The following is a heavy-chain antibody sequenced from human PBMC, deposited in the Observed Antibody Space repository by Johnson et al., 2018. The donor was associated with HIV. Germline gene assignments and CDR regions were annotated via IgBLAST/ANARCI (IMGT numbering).Heavy chain of an antibody. CDR1: GFTFSSYG. CDR3: AKDLYSSSWTNDAFDI. D-gene: IGHD6-13*01. CDR2: IWYDGSNR. V-gene: IGHV3-33*06. J-gene: IGHJ3*02. Sequence: QLVESGGGVVQPGRSLRVSCAASGFTFSSYGMHWVRQAPGKGLEWVAVIWYDGSNRYYADSVKGRFTISRDNSKNTLYLQMNRLRAEDTAVYYCAKDLYSSSWTNDAFDIWGQGTMVTVSS.